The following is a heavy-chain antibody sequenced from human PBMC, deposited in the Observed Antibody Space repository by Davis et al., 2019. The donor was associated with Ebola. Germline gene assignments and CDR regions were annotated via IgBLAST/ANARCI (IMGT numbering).Heavy chain of an antibody. V-gene: IGHV3-30-3*01. D-gene: IGHD2-2*01. CDR1: GFTFSSYA. Sequence: PGGSLRLSCAASGFTFSSYAMHWVRQAPGKGLEWVAVISYDGSNKYYADSVKGRFTISRDNSKNTLYLQMNSLRAEDTAVYYCARASRNCSSTSCYPPTYYYYGMDVWGQGTTVTVSS. J-gene: IGHJ6*02. CDR2: ISYDGSNK. CDR3: ARASRNCSSTSCYPPTYYYYGMDV.